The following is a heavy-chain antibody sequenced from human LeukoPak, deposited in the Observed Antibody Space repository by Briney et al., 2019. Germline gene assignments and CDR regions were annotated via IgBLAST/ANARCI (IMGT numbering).Heavy chain of an antibody. V-gene: IGHV4-4*07. J-gene: IGHJ6*03. Sequence: SETLSLTCTVSGGSISSYYRSWIRQPAGKGLEWIGRIYSSGSTNYSPSLKSRVTMSVDTSKNQFSLKLSSVTAADTAVYYCARVVVFGVVSSDYYYYYMDVWGKGTTVTVSS. CDR1: GGSISSYY. D-gene: IGHD3-3*01. CDR2: IYSSGST. CDR3: ARVVVFGVVSSDYYYYYMDV.